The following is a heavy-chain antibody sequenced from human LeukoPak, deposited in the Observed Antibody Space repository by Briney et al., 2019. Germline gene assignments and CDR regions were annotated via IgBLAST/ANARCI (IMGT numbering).Heavy chain of an antibody. V-gene: IGHV3-7*01. D-gene: IGHD4-23*01. CDR2: IKEDESEK. CDR1: GFSFSSYW. J-gene: IGHJ6*02. CDR3: ARVRVITPTYGMGV. Sequence: GGSLRLSCAASGFSFSSYWMSWVRQAPGKGLEWVANIKEDESEKYYLDSVKGRFTISRDNAKNSLYLQMNSLRAEDTAVYYCARVRVITPTYGMGVWGPGTTVTVSS.